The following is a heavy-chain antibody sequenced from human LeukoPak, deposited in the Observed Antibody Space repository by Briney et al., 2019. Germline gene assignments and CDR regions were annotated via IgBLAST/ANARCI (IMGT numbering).Heavy chain of an antibody. V-gene: IGHV3-15*01. CDR1: GLTFTNAW. CDR3: TTGIRSGYAPFDY. CDR2: IKSKTDGGTT. Sequence: GGSLRLSCAASGLTFTNAWMSWVRQAPGKGLEWVGRIKSKTDGGTTDYAAPVKGRFTISRDDSKNTLYLQMNSLKTEDTAVYYCTTGIRSGYAPFDYRGQGTLVTVSS. D-gene: IGHD3-22*01. J-gene: IGHJ4*02.